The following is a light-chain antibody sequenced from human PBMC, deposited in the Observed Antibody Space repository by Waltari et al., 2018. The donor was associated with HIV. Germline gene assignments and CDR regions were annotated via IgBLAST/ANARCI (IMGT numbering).Light chain of an antibody. CDR2: WAS. CDR3: QQYYRTPPA. CDR1: QSILSDSNKKNY. Sequence: DVVMTQSPDALVGTLGGRVTINCKSSQSILSDSNKKNYLAWYQQRPGQPPKLLVYWASTRESGVPARFSGTGSGTDFTLTISNLQAEDAAIYYCQQYYRTPPAFGQGTKVEV. J-gene: IGKJ1*01. V-gene: IGKV4-1*01.